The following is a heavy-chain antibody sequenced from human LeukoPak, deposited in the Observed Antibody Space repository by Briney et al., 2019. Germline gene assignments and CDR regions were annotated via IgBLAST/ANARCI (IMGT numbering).Heavy chain of an antibody. CDR1: GFTFSSYD. D-gene: IGHD6-13*01. Sequence: GRSLRLSCAASGFTFSSYDMHWVSQAPGKGMEWVAVISYDGSNKYYADSVKGRFTISRDNSKNTLYLQMNSLRAEDTAVYYCARDLDFDGDSSSFDYWGQGTLVTVSS. CDR2: ISYDGSNK. J-gene: IGHJ4*02. V-gene: IGHV3-30-3*01. CDR3: ARDLDFDGDSSSFDY.